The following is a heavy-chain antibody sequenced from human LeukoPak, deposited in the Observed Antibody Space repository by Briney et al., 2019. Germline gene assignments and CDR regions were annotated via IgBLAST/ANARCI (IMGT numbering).Heavy chain of an antibody. J-gene: IGHJ3*02. CDR2: IYYSGST. CDR1: GGSISSYY. CDR3: ARGSYDILTGYSDAFDI. D-gene: IGHD3-9*01. V-gene: IGHV4-59*01. Sequence: SETLSLTCTVSGGSISSYYWSWIRQPPGKGLEWIGYIYYSGSTNYNPSLKSRVTISVDTSKNQFSLKLSSVTAADTAVYYCARGSYDILTGYSDAFDIWGQGTTVTVSS.